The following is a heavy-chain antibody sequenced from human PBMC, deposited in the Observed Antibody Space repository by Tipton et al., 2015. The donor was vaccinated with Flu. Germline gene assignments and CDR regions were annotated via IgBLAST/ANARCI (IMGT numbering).Heavy chain of an antibody. CDR3: ARGLGDFWSGYYNPYYYGMDV. J-gene: IGHJ6*02. V-gene: IGHV1-8*01. CDR2: MNPNSGNT. Sequence: QVQLVQSGAEVKKPGASVKVSCKASGYTFTSYDINWVRQATGQGLEWMGWMNPNSGNTGYAQKFQGRVTMTRNTSISTAYMELSSLRSEDTAVYYCARGLGDFWSGYYNPYYYGMDVGGQGTTVTVSS. CDR1: GYTFTSYD. D-gene: IGHD3-3*01.